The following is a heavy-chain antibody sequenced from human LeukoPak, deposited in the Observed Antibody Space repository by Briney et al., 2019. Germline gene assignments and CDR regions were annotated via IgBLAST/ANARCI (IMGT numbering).Heavy chain of an antibody. V-gene: IGHV3-20*04. D-gene: IGHD4-17*01. Sequence: GGSLRLSCAASGFTFDDYGMSWVRQAPGKGLEWISGINWNGGSTGYADSVKGRFTISRDNAKNSLYPQMNSLRAEDTALYYCARVDYGDYVWFPNHYYYYYMDVWGKGTTVTVSS. CDR3: ARVDYGDYVWFPNHYYYYYMDV. J-gene: IGHJ6*03. CDR2: INWNGGST. CDR1: GFTFDDYG.